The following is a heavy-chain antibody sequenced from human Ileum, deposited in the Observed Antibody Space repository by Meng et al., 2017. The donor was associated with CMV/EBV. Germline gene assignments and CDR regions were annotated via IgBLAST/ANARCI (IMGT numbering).Heavy chain of an antibody. D-gene: IGHD2/OR15-2a*01. J-gene: IGHJ4*02. V-gene: IGHV4-39*01. CDR3: ARILSDAITFDY. Sequence: VSGAPISSSTSSWGWIRQPPGKGLEWIGTIYYSGTTFYSPSLKSRVTISVDTSKSQFSLKLSSVTAADTAVYYCARILSDAITFDYWGQGILVTVSS. CDR1: GAPISSSTSS. CDR2: IYYSGTT.